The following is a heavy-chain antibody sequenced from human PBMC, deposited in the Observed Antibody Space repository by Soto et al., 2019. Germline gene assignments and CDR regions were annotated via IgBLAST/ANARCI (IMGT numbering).Heavy chain of an antibody. Sequence: QVQLVESGGGVVQPGRSLRLSCAASGFTFSSYGMHWVRQAPGKGLEWVAVIWYDGSNKYYADSVKGRFTISRDNSKNTLYLQMNSLRAEDTAVYYCARDLGDTIFGVVKYYYYGMDVWGQGTTVTVSS. J-gene: IGHJ6*02. CDR1: GFTFSSYG. CDR3: ARDLGDTIFGVVKYYYYGMDV. V-gene: IGHV3-33*01. D-gene: IGHD3-3*01. CDR2: IWYDGSNK.